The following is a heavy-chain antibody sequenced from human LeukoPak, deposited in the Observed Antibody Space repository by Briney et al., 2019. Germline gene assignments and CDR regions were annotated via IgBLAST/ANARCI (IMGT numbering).Heavy chain of an antibody. CDR3: ARDPCGGDCYPYVFDY. D-gene: IGHD2-21*02. V-gene: IGHV3-30-3*01. J-gene: IGHJ4*02. CDR2: ISYDGSNK. Sequence: GGTLRLSCAASGFTFRSYAMHWVRQAPGKGLEWVAFISYDGSNKYYADSVKGRFTISRDNFKNTLYLQMNSLRAEDTAVYYCARDPCGGDCYPYVFDYWGQGTLVTVSS. CDR1: GFTFRSYA.